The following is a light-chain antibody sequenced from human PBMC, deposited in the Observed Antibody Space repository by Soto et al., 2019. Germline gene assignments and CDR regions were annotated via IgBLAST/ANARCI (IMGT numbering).Light chain of an antibody. Sequence: DVQMTQSPSTLSASVGDRVTITCRASQSISSWLAWYQQKPGKAPKLLIYKASSLESGVPSRFSGSGSGTEFTLTISSPQPDDFATYYCQQYNSYPLTFGGGTKVDIK. CDR1: QSISSW. CDR3: QQYNSYPLT. CDR2: KAS. V-gene: IGKV1-5*03. J-gene: IGKJ4*01.